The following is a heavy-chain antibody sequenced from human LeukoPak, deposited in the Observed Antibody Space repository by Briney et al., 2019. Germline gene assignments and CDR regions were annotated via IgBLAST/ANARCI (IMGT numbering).Heavy chain of an antibody. D-gene: IGHD3-22*01. CDR3: AREVYYYDSSGYYTYYYYYMDV. CDR2: INHSGST. V-gene: IGHV4-34*01. Sequence: SETLSLTCAVYGGSFSGYYWSWIRQPPGKGLEWIGEINHSGSTNYNPSLKSRVTISVDTSKNQFSLKLSSVTAADTAVYYCAREVYYYDSSGYYTYYYYYMDVWGKGTTVTISS. J-gene: IGHJ6*03. CDR1: GGSFSGYY.